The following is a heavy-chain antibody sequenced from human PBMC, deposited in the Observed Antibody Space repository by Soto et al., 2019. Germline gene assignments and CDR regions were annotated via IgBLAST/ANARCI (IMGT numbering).Heavy chain of an antibody. D-gene: IGHD3-16*01. CDR1: GYIFVNYG. J-gene: IGHJ6*02. Sequence: QVQLVQSGDEVKKPGASVKVSCKASGYIFVNYGIAWVRQAPGQGLEWMGWISPYTGNTHSATKIHGRLTMTTDTSTSTAYMGLGSLTSDDTAVYYCVMVDNYVTPTPQDVWGQGTTVPVSS. CDR2: ISPYTGNT. V-gene: IGHV1-18*01. CDR3: VMVDNYVTPTPQDV.